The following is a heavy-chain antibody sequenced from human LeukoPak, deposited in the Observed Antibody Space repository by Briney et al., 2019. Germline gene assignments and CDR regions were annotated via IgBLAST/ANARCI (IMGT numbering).Heavy chain of an antibody. Sequence: PGGSLRLSCPASGFTFSNYAMSWVRQAPGKGLEGVSVISGSGGSTYYEDSVKGRFTIYRENSNNTLYLQMNSLRAEDTAVYYCAKIHVVKGSRTGAFDIWGQGTMVTVSS. CDR2: ISGSGGST. D-gene: IGHD2-15*01. CDR3: AKIHVVKGSRTGAFDI. J-gene: IGHJ3*02. CDR1: GFTFSNYA. V-gene: IGHV3-23*01.